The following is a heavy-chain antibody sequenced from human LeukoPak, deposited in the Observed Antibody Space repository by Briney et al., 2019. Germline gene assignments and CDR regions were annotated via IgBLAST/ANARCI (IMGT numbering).Heavy chain of an antibody. V-gene: IGHV3-7*01. D-gene: IGHD5-12*01. CDR1: GFTFSSFY. Sequence: GGSLGLSCAASGFTFSSFYMSWVRQAPGKGLEWVANIRKDGSAQFYVDSVKGRFTVSRDNANKLLFLQMNSLGVEDTATYYCARWTSYSDTWALDSWGQGTLVTVSS. CDR2: IRKDGSAQ. J-gene: IGHJ4*02. CDR3: ARWTSYSDTWALDS.